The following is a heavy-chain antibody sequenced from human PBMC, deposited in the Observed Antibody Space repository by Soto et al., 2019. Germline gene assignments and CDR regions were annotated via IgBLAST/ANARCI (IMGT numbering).Heavy chain of an antibody. D-gene: IGHD3-16*01. CDR2: ISGRRGST. CDR1: GFTFSSYA. J-gene: IGHJ4*02. Sequence: GGSLRLSCAASGFTFSSYAMSWVRQAPGKGLEWVSGISGRRGSTYYADSVKGRFTISRDNSKNTLYLQMRSLRAEDTAVYYSTKEGPYSYAHYWGQGPLVTVSS. V-gene: IGHV3-23*01. CDR3: TKEGPYSYAHY.